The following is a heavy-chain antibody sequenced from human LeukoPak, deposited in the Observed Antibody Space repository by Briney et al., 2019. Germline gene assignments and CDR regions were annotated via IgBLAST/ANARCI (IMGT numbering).Heavy chain of an antibody. CDR1: GFTVISNY. Sequence: GGSLRLSCAASGFTVISNYMSWVRQAPGKGLEWVSVIYNNGNTYYADSVKGRFTISRDNSKNTLYLQMNSLRAEDTAVYYCAREVTGGNPFDYWRQGTLVTVSS. V-gene: IGHV3-53*01. J-gene: IGHJ4*02. CDR3: AREVTGGNPFDY. D-gene: IGHD4-23*01. CDR2: IYNNGNT.